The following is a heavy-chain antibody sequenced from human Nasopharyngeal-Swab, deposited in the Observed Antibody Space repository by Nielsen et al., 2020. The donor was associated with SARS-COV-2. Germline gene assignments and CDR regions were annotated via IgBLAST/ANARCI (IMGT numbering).Heavy chain of an antibody. J-gene: IGHJ5*02. CDR3: ARAEGAGNYLGNWLDP. D-gene: IGHD3-10*01. CDR2: ISYDGDNR. CDR1: GFTFSHFA. Sequence: GESLKISCAASGFTFSHFAMHWLRQSRGGGLEWMAVISYDGDNRYYADSVKSRFTISRDNSKNTLYLQMDSLRVEDTALYYCARAEGAGNYLGNWLDPWGQGTLVTVSS. V-gene: IGHV3-30-3*01.